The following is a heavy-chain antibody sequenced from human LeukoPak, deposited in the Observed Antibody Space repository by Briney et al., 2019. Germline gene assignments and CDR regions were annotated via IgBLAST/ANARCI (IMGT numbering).Heavy chain of an antibody. CDR3: SANYCSGTNCYYY. J-gene: IGHJ4*02. D-gene: IGHD2-15*01. Sequence: PGGSLRLSCAASGSTFSGSAMHWVRQASGKGLEWVGRIRSKTNSYATAYAASVKGRFTISRDDSKNTAYLQMNSLKTEDAAVYYCSANYCSGTNCYYYWGQGTLVTVSS. CDR1: GSTFSGSA. CDR2: IRSKTNSYAT. V-gene: IGHV3-73*01.